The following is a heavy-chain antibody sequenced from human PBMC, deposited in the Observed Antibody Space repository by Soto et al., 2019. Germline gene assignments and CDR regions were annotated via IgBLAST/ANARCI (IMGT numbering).Heavy chain of an antibody. CDR3: ARDGFISRMIFGLYGMDV. Sequence: EGSLRLRTTASGCTFSNAWINWFRQAPGKGLQWVAVISYDGSNKYYADSVKGRFTISRDNSKNTLYLQMNSLRAEDTAVYFCARDGFISRMIFGLYGMDVWGQGT. CDR1: GCTFSNAW. V-gene: IGHV3-30*19. D-gene: IGHD3-3*01. CDR2: ISYDGSNK. J-gene: IGHJ6*02.